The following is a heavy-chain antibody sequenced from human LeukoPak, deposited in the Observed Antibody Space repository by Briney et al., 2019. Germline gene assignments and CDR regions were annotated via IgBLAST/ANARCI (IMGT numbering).Heavy chain of an antibody. V-gene: IGHV3-48*03. D-gene: IGHD2-8*01. CDR2: ISSRGSTI. CDR1: GFTFSTYE. Sequence: GGSLRLSCAASGFTFSTYEMNWVRQAPGKGLEWVSYISSRGSTIYYADSVKGRFTISRDNAKNSLYLQMNSLRAEDTATYCCARIPDWCMPSCFDYWGQGTLVSVSS. J-gene: IGHJ4*02. CDR3: ARIPDWCMPSCFDY.